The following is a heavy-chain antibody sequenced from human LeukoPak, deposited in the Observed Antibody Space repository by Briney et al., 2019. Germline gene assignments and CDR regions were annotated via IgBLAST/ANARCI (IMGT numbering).Heavy chain of an antibody. Sequence: ASVKVSCKASDYTFTSCDISWVRQAPGQGLEWMGWISAYNGNTNYAQKLQGRVTMTTDTSTSTAYMELRSLRSDDTAVYYCARTVNYGDYYFDYWGQGTLVTVSS. D-gene: IGHD4-17*01. V-gene: IGHV1-18*01. CDR2: ISAYNGNT. CDR1: DYTFTSCD. CDR3: ARTVNYGDYYFDY. J-gene: IGHJ4*02.